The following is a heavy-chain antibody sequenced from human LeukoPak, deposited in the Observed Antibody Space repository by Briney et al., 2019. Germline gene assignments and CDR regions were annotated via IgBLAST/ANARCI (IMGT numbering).Heavy chain of an antibody. CDR3: ERVTDYGDYLDY. CDR1: GGSISSYY. V-gene: IGHV4-59*01. Sequence: SETLSLTCTVSGGSISSYYWSWIRQPPGKGLEWIGYIYYSGSTNYNPSLKSRVTISVDTSKNQFSLKLSSVTAADTAVYYCERVTDYGDYLDYWGQGTLVTVSS. D-gene: IGHD4-17*01. CDR2: IYYSGST. J-gene: IGHJ4*02.